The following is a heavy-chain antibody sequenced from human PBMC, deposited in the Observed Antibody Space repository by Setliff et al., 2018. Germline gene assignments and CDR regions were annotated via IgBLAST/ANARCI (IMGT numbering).Heavy chain of an antibody. CDR1: GYTFTNYG. CDR2: INNYNMNT. D-gene: IGHD3-22*01. J-gene: IGHJ4*02. CDR3: ARDLNRWFGEFDSSGYYLSFDS. V-gene: IGHV1-18*01. Sequence: ASVKVSCKASGYTFTNYGINWVRQAPGQGLEWMGWINNYNMNTNYPQKFLGRVTMTTDTSTSTAYMELNSLRSDDTAVYYCARDLNRWFGEFDSSGYYLSFDSWGQGTLVTVSS.